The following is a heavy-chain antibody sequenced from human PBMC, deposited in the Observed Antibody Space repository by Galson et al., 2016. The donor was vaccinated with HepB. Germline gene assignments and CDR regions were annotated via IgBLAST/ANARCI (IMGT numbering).Heavy chain of an antibody. Sequence: SETLSLTCIVSGGSIRSDYYWGWIRQPPGRGLEWIGSIYYSGSTYYNPSLESRVTISVDTSKNQFSLRLSSVTAADTAVYYCATGISVAGKYYYYYMDVWGKGTPVTVSS. CDR1: GGSIRSDYY. CDR2: IYYSGST. J-gene: IGHJ6*03. D-gene: IGHD6-19*01. CDR3: ATGISVAGKYYYYYMDV. V-gene: IGHV4-39*01.